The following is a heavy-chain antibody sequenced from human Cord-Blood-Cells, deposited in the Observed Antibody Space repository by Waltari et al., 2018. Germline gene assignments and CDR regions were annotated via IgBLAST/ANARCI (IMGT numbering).Heavy chain of an antibody. CDR3: ARPRLGNKWYFDL. V-gene: IGHV5-51*01. Sequence: EVQLVQSGAEVKKPGESLKITCKGSGYSFTSYWIGWVRQMPGKGLEWMGIIYPGDSNTRYSPSFQGQVTISADKSISTAYLQWSSLTASETAMYYGARPRLGNKWYFDLWGRGTLVTVSS. CDR1: GYSFTSYW. D-gene: IGHD7-27*01. CDR2: IYPGDSNT. J-gene: IGHJ2*01.